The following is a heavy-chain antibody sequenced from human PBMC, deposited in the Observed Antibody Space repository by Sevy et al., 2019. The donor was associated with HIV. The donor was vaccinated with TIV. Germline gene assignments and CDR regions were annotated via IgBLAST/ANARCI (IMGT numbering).Heavy chain of an antibody. CDR1: GFSFTSYA. CDR2: ISDGGGDT. J-gene: IGHJ2*01. D-gene: IGHD6-13*01. CDR3: AKDQGYSSGWYGGGYWYFDL. V-gene: IGHV3-23*01. Sequence: GGSLRLSCEASGFSFTSYAMTWVRQAPGKGLEWVSSISDGGGDTYYADSVKGRFTISRDNSKNTLYLQMNRLRAEDTAVYYCAKDQGYSSGWYGGGYWYFDLWGRGTLVTVSS.